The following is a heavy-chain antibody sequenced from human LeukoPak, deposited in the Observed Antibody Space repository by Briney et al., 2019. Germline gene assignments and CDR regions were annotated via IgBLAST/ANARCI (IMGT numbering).Heavy chain of an antibody. CDR1: GFIFENFG. CDR2: IDGIGYNR. Sequence: GGSLRLSCAASGFIFENFGMSWVRQVPGKGLEWVSGIDGIGYNRAYADSVKGRFSISRDNAKNSLYVQMSSLRAEDTAFYYCVRDPCSAGSCYAGGIDSWGQGTLVTVSS. D-gene: IGHD2-15*01. J-gene: IGHJ4*02. V-gene: IGHV3-20*04. CDR3: VRDPCSAGSCYAGGIDS.